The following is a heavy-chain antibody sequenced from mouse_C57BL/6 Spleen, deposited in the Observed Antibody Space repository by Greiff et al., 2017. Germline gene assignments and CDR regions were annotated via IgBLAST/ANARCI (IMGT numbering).Heavy chain of an antibody. D-gene: IGHD1-1*01. CDR3: ARDYGSSYPYYFDY. Sequence: VQLQQSGAELVKPGASVKLSCTASGFNIKDYYMHWVKQRTEQGLKWIGRIDPEDGATQYAPKFQGQATITADTSSNTAYLQLSSLTSEDTAVYYCARDYGSSYPYYFDYWGQGTTLTVSS. V-gene: IGHV14-2*01. CDR2: IDPEDGAT. J-gene: IGHJ2*01. CDR1: GFNIKDYY.